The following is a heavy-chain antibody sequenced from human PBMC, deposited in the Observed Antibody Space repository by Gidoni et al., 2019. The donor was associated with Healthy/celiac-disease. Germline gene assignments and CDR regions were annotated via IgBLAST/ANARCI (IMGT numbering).Heavy chain of an antibody. CDR2: ISWNSGSI. V-gene: IGHV3-9*01. D-gene: IGHD1-26*01. CDR3: ARVGASVGILGFDY. CDR1: GFTFDDYA. Sequence: EVQLVESGGGLVQPGRSLRLSCAASGFTFDDYAMHWVLQAPGKGLEWVSGISWNSGSIGYADSVKGRFTISRDNAKNSLYLQMNSLRAEETALYYCARVGASVGILGFDYWGQGTLVTVSS. J-gene: IGHJ4*02.